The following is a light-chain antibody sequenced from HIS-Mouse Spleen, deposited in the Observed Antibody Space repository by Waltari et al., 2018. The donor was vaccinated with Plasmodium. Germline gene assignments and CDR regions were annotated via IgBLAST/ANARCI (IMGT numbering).Light chain of an antibody. CDR1: QRISNY. V-gene: IGKV1-39*01. J-gene: IGKJ1*01. CDR2: AAS. CDR3: QQSYSTWT. Sequence: DIQMTQSPSSLSASVGDRVTITCRASQRISNYLNWYQQKPGKAPKFLIYAASTLQSGVPSMFSGSGSGTDFTLTISSLQPEDFATYYCQQSYSTWTFGQGTKVEIK.